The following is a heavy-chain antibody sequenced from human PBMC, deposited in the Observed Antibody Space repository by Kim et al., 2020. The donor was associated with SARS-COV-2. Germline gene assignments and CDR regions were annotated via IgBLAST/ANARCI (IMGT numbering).Heavy chain of an antibody. J-gene: IGHJ4*02. CDR3: AKGPYGSGTYYSDY. Sequence: ADPVKGRFTISRANSQNPLYLQMNSLRAEDTAVYYCAKGPYGSGTYYSDYWGQGTLVTVSS. V-gene: IGHV3-23*03. D-gene: IGHD3-10*01.